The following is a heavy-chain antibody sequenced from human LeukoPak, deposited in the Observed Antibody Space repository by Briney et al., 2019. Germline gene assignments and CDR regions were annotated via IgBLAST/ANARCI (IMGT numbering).Heavy chain of an antibody. J-gene: IGHJ6*03. CDR1: GFTFSNYG. CDR3: AKASGISYHYYMDV. V-gene: IGHV3-23*01. D-gene: IGHD2-15*01. Sequence: GGTLRLSCAASGFTFSNYGMSWDRQPPGKGLEWVSAISGSGGSTYYADSVKGRFTISRDNSRNTLFLQMNSLRAEDTAVYYCAKASGISYHYYMDVWGKGTTVTISS. CDR2: ISGSGGST.